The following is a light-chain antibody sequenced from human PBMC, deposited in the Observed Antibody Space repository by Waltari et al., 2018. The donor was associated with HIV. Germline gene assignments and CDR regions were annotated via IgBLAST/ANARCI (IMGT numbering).Light chain of an antibody. CDR3: QQSYTTLPYT. J-gene: IGKJ2*01. Sequence: DIQMTQSPSSLSASVGDTVTITCRASQSITNYLNWYQQKSGRAPNLLIYGVSVSQSGLPSRFRGGGSGTNFTLTISNLQPEDFATYYCQQSYTTLPYTFGQGTKLEI. CDR1: QSITNY. V-gene: IGKV1-39*01. CDR2: GVS.